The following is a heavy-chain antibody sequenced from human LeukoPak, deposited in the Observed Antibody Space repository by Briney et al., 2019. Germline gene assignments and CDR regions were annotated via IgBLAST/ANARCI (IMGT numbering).Heavy chain of an antibody. CDR1: GFTFRNYA. Sequence: GGSLRLSCAASGFTFRNYAIHWVRQAPGKGLEWVSSISGSGGSTYYADSVKGRFSISRDDSKNTLYLQMNSLRAEDTAVYYCAKSPDVAGTGRFDYWGQGTLVTVSS. D-gene: IGHD6-19*01. CDR3: AKSPDVAGTGRFDY. CDR2: ISGSGGST. J-gene: IGHJ4*02. V-gene: IGHV3-23*01.